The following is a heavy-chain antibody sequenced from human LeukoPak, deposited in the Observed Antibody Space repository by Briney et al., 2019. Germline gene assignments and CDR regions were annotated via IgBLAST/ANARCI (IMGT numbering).Heavy chain of an antibody. CDR3: ASTRSPRRFLEWLPPYFDY. J-gene: IGHJ4*02. V-gene: IGHV3-11*04. D-gene: IGHD3-3*01. CDR1: GFTFSDYY. CDR2: ISSSGSTI. Sequence: GGSLRLSCAASGFTFSDYYMSWIRQAPGKGLEWVSYISSSGSTIYYADSVKGRFTISRDNAKNSLYLQMNSLRAEDTAVYYCASTRSPRRFLEWLPPYFDYWGQGTLVTVSS.